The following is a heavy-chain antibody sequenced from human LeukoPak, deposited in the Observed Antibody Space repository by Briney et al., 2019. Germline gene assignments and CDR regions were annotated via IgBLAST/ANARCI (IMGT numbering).Heavy chain of an antibody. CDR1: GLSFSSFA. CDR2: IRGNGET. Sequence: GGSLRLSCAASGLSFSSFAMSWVRQGPARGLEWVSSIRGNGETFYADSVKGRFTISRDNSKNTLYLQMNSLRAEDTAVYYCANGYYTQFDPWGQGTLVTVSS. D-gene: IGHD3-22*01. V-gene: IGHV3-23*01. CDR3: ANGYYTQFDP. J-gene: IGHJ5*02.